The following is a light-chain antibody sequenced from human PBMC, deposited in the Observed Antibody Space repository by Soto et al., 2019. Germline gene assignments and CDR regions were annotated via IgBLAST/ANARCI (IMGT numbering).Light chain of an antibody. CDR3: QSYDSSLSGSCV. V-gene: IGLV1-40*01. Sequence: QSVLTQPPSVSGAPGQRVTISCTGSSSNIGAGYDVHWYQQLPGTAPKLLIYGNSNRPSGVPDRFSGSKSGTSASLAITGLQAEDEADYYCQSYDSSLSGSCVFGTGTKV. CDR1: SSNIGAGYD. CDR2: GNS. J-gene: IGLJ1*01.